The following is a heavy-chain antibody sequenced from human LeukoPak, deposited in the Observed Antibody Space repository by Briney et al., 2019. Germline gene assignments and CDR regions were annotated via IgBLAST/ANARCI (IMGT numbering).Heavy chain of an antibody. D-gene: IGHD6-13*01. J-gene: IGHJ4*02. V-gene: IGHV4-59*12. Sequence: SETLSLTCTVSGGSISSYYWSWIRQPPGKGLECIGYIYYSGSTNYNPSLRSRVTISVDTSKNQFSLKLSSVTAADTAVYYCASWYSSSWYGVLDYWGQGTLVTVSS. CDR2: IYYSGST. CDR1: GGSISSYY. CDR3: ASWYSSSWYGVLDY.